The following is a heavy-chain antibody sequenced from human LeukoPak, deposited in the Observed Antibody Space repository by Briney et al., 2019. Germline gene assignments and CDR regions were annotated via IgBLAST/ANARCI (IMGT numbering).Heavy chain of an antibody. CDR3: ARPGSRGYSGYGRWFDP. D-gene: IGHD5-12*01. V-gene: IGHV4-34*01. J-gene: IGHJ5*02. CDR2: INHSGST. CDR1: GGSFSGYY. Sequence: TSETLSLTCAVYGGSFSGYYWSWVRQPPGKGLEWIGEINHSGSTNYNPSLKSRVTISVDTSKNQFSLKLSSVTAADTAVYYCARPGSRGYSGYGRWFDPWGQGTLVTVSS.